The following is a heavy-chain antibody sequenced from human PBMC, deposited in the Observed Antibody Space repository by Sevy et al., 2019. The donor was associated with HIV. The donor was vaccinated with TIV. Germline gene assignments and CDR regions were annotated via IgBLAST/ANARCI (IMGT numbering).Heavy chain of an antibody. CDR3: ARADLDSTTFFYYYGLDV. J-gene: IGHJ6*02. V-gene: IGHV1-8*01. CDR1: GYSLNSYD. Sequence: ASVKVSCKASGYSLNSYDINWVRQATGQGLEWMGWMNPDSGRRGYAPKFQGRVTMTTDTSKGTAYVELRGLRSDDSAVYYCARADLDSTTFFYYYGLDVWGQGTTVTVSS. D-gene: IGHD2-2*01. CDR2: MNPDSGRR.